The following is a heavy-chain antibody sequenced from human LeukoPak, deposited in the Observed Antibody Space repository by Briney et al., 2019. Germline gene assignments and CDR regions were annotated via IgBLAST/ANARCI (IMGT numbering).Heavy chain of an antibody. CDR3: ARAQTTRYYYMDV. D-gene: IGHD1-14*01. V-gene: IGHV4-59*01. CDR1: GGSLSSSY. CDR2: IYYSGST. J-gene: IGHJ6*03. Sequence: SETLSLTCTVSGGSLSSSYWSWIRQPPGKGLEWIGYIYYSGSTNYNPSLKSRVTISVDTSKNQFSLKLSSVTAADTAVYYCARAQTTRYYYMDVWGKGTTVTVSS.